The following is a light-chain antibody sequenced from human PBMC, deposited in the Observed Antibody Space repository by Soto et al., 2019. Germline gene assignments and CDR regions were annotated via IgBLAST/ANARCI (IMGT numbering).Light chain of an antibody. V-gene: IGKV1-12*01. CDR1: QGITNW. CDR3: QQANSFPLT. Sequence: DIQMTQSPSSVSASVGARVTITCRASQGITNWLAWYPQKPGKAPKLLIDAASGWPSRVPSRFSGSGSGTDFTLTISSLQPEDFATYYCQQANSFPLTFGGGTKVEIK. J-gene: IGKJ4*02. CDR2: AAS.